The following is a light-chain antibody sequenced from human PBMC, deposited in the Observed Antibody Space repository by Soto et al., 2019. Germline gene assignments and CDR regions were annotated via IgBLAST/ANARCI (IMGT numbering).Light chain of an antibody. CDR1: SSYVGGSNL. V-gene: IGLV2-14*03. CDR2: DVA. Sequence: QSALTQPASVSDTPGQSISISCTGTSSYVGGSNLVSWHQKHPGKPPKLIIYDVANRPSGVSNRFSGSKSGSTASLIISRLQTEDEADYYCVSYTSSTTYVFGTGTKVTVL. CDR3: VSYTSSTTYV. J-gene: IGLJ1*01.